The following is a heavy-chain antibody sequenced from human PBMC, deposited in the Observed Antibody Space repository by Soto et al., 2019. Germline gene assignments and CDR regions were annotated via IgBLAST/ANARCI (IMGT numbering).Heavy chain of an antibody. J-gene: IGHJ2*01. CDR2: IYSGGST. Sequence: KGLEWVSVIYSGGSTYYADSVKGRFTISRHNSKNTLYLQMNSLRAEDMALYYCLIQAEKGTRVPLTWSAFLLNSSFDL. CDR3: LIQAEKGTRVPLTWSAFLLNSSFDL. D-gene: IGHD2-2*01. V-gene: IGHV3-53*04.